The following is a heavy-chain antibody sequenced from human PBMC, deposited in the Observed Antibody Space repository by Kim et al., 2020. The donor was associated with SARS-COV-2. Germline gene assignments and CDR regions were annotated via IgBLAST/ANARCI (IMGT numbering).Heavy chain of an antibody. D-gene: IGHD3-10*01. CDR2: T. V-gene: IGHV1-18*01. CDR3: ARDGGGFGESDY. J-gene: IGHJ4*02. Sequence: TKYAQRVQGRGTMTRDTPTSTAYMELRSLRSDDTAVYYCARDGGGFGESDYWGQGTLVTVSS.